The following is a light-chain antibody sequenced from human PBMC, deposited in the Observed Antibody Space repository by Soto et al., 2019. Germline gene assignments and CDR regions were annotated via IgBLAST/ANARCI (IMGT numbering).Light chain of an antibody. CDR3: MQPLQTPYT. J-gene: IGKJ2*01. CDR2: LRS. CDR1: QSLLHSNGYNY. Sequence: DIVMTQSPLSLSVTPGEPASISCRSNQSLLHSNGYNYLDWYLQKPGQSPQLLIYLRSNRASGVPNRFSGSGSVTDCTLRISRVEAEDVGVYYCMQPLQTPYTVGQGTKLEIK. V-gene: IGKV2-28*01.